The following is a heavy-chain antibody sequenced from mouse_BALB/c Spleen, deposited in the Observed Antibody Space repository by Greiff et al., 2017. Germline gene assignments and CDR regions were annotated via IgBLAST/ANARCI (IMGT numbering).Heavy chain of an antibody. Sequence: QVQLQQSGAELVRPGASVTLSCKASGYTFTDYEMHWVKQTPVHGLEWIGAIDPETGGTAYNQKFKGKATLTADKSSSTAYMELRSLTSEDSAVYYCTRERGDYFYAMDYWGQGTSVTVSS. V-gene: IGHV1-15*01. D-gene: IGHD1-1*01. CDR1: GYTFTDYE. J-gene: IGHJ4*01. CDR3: TRERGDYFYAMDY. CDR2: IDPETGGT.